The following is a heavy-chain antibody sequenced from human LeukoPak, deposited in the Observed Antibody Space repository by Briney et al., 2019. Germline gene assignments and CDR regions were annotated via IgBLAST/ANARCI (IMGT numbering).Heavy chain of an antibody. CDR3: ASPDYGGNRDAFDI. CDR2: IYTSGST. V-gene: IGHV4-4*07. J-gene: IGHJ3*02. CDR1: GGSISSYY. D-gene: IGHD4-23*01. Sequence: SETLSLTCTVSGGSISSYYWSWIRQPAGKGLGWIGRIYTSGSTNYNPSLKSRVTMSVDTSKNQFSLKLSPVTAADTAVYYCASPDYGGNRDAFDIWGQGTMVTVSS.